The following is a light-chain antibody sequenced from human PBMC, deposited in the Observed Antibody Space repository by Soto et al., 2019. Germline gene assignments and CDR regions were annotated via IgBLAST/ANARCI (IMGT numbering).Light chain of an antibody. CDR2: DVS. CDR1: SSDVGGYNY. CDR3: SSYTRFSTLV. V-gene: IGLV2-14*01. Sequence: QSALTQPASVSGSPGQSITISCTGTSSDVGGYNYVSWYQQYPGKAPKLMISDVSHRPSGVSNRFSGSKSGNTASLTISGLQAEDEADYYCSSYTRFSTLVFGGGTKVTVL. J-gene: IGLJ2*01.